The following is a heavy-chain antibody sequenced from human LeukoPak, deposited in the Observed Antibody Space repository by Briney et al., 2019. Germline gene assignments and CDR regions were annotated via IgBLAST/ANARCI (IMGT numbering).Heavy chain of an antibody. CDR3: ARELQLLV. V-gene: IGHV4-4*07. CDR1: ADSISTYY. Sequence: SETLTLTCIVSADSISTYYWSWIRQSAGKGLEWIGRIYTSGGAKYSSSLKSRVTISVDETKNQVSLRLTSVTAADTAVYYCARELQLLVWSQGTLVTVSS. CDR2: IYTSGGA. D-gene: IGHD1-7*01. J-gene: IGHJ4*02.